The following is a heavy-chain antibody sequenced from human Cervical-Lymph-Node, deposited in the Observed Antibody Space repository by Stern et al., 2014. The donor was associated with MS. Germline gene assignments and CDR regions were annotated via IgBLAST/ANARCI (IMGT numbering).Heavy chain of an antibody. CDR2: ISSSSSHI. D-gene: IGHD1-26*01. V-gene: IGHV3-21*01. CDR3: VRANSGSYSDRFDP. J-gene: IGHJ5*02. CDR1: GFTFSGYS. Sequence: EVQLEESGGGLVQPGGSLRLSCAASGFTFSGYSMNWVRQAPGKGLAWVSSISSSSSHIYYADSVKGRFTISRDNAKNSLYLQMNSLRAEDTAVYYCVRANSGSYSDRFDPWGQGTLVTVSS.